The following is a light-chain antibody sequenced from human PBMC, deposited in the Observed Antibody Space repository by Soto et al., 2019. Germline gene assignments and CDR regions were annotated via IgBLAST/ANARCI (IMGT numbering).Light chain of an antibody. V-gene: IGKV3-20*01. CDR1: QSLDSSF. CDR2: GSS. Sequence: EIVLTQSPGTLSLSPGERATLSCRASQSLDSSFLAWYQQKPGQAPRLLIYGSSNRATGIPDRFSGSGSVRDFTLTIDRLESEDSAVYYCQQYDDSSVIFGQGTRLEIK. CDR3: QQYDDSSVI. J-gene: IGKJ5*01.